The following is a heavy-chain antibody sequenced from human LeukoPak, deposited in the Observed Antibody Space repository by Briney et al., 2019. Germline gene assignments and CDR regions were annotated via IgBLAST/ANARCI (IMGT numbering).Heavy chain of an antibody. V-gene: IGHV4-61*01. Sequence: SEPLSLTCTVSGGSVSSGSYYWSWIRQPPGKGLEWIGYIYYSGSTNYNPSLKSRVTISVDTSKNQFSLKLSSVTAADTAVYYCATSYYYDSSGYYYGFDYWGQGTLVTVSS. D-gene: IGHD3-22*01. CDR3: ATSYYYDSSGYYYGFDY. J-gene: IGHJ4*02. CDR1: GGSVSSGSYY. CDR2: IYYSGST.